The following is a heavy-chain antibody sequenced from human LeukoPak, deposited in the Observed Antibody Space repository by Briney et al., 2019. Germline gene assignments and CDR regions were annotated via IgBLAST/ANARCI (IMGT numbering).Heavy chain of an antibody. CDR1: GFTFSSYS. Sequence: NPGGSLRLSCAASGFTFSSYSMNWVRQAPGKGLEWVSSISSSSSYIYYADSVKGRFTISRDNAKSSLYLQMNSLRAEDTAVYYCARAAGYGGNSFSAAFDIWGQGTMVTVSS. V-gene: IGHV3-21*01. D-gene: IGHD4-23*01. CDR3: ARAAGYGGNSFSAAFDI. CDR2: ISSSSSYI. J-gene: IGHJ3*02.